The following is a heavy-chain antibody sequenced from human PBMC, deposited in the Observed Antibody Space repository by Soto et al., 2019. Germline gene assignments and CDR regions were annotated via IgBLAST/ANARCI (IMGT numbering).Heavy chain of an antibody. CDR3: AKAGFSSGWSPSYFDY. D-gene: IGHD6-19*01. CDR2: MSGTGGST. CDR1: GFTFSRYA. V-gene: IGHV3-23*01. J-gene: IGHJ4*02. Sequence: EVQLLESGGGLVQPGRSLRLSCAASGFTFSRYAMNWVRQSPGKGLEWVSAMSGTGGSTYYADSVKGRFTISRDKSKNTLYLQMNSLRVEDTAVFYCAKAGFSSGWSPSYFDYWGQGTLVTVSS.